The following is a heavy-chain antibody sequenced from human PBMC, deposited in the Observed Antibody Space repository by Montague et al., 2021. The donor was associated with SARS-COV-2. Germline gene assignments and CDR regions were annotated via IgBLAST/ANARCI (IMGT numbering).Heavy chain of an antibody. Sequence: SETLSLTCSVSGVSITSYYWSWVRQPPGKGLEWIGDINDSGNTNXSPSLKSRVMLSIDNSKNQFSLKLESVTAADTAVYYCVRDGGNRYYFDYWGQGALVTVSS. D-gene: IGHD3-16*01. V-gene: IGHV4-59*12. CDR1: GVSITSYY. J-gene: IGHJ4*02. CDR3: VRDGGNRYYFDY. CDR2: INDSGNT.